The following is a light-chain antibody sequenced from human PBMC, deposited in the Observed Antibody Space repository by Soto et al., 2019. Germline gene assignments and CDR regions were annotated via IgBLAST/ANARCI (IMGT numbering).Light chain of an antibody. CDR3: QQYNSYPIT. CDR2: DAS. Sequence: DIQLTQSPSTLSAAVGDSVTITFLASQNIRNLLAWYQQKPGKAPKPLIYDASSLESGVPSRFSGSGSGTEFTLSISSLQPDDFATYYCQQYNSYPITFGQGTRLEIK. V-gene: IGKV1-5*01. CDR1: QNIRNL. J-gene: IGKJ5*01.